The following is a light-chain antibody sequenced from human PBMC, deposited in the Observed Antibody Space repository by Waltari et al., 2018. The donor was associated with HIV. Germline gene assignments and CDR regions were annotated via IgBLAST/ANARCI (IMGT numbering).Light chain of an antibody. CDR2: EVT. CDR1: TSPLGSYGY. Sequence: QSALTQPPSASGSPGQSVTPSCTGSTSPLGSYGYVSSYQLHPGKAPKLVISEVTKRPSGVSDRFSGSKSANTAFLTVSGLQAEDEADYYCSSFADRDGFYVLFGGGTRLTVL. V-gene: IGLV2-8*01. CDR3: SSFADRDGFYVL. J-gene: IGLJ2*01.